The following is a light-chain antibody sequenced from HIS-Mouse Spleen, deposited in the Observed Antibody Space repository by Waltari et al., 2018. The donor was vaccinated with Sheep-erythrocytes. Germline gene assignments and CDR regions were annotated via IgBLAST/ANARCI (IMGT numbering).Light chain of an antibody. Sequence: EIVLTQSPGTLSLSPGERATLPCRASQSVSSSYLAWYQQKPGQAPRLLICGATSRATGIPDRFSGSGSGTDFALTISRLEPEDFSVYYCQQYGSSRQQTFTFGPGTKVDIK. CDR3: QQYGSSRQQTFT. CDR1: QSVSSSY. J-gene: IGKJ3*01. CDR2: GAT. V-gene: IGKV3-20*01.